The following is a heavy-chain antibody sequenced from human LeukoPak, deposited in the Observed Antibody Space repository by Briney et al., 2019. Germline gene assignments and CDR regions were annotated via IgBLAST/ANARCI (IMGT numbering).Heavy chain of an antibody. D-gene: IGHD3-22*01. CDR2: IWYDGSNK. J-gene: IGHJ4*02. CDR3: ARGGYYDSSGAYFDY. V-gene: IGHV3-33*01. Sequence: GRSLRLSCAASGFTFSSYGMHWVRQAPGKGLEWVAVIWYDGSNKYYADSVKGRFTISRDNSKNTLYLQMNSLRAEDTAVYYCARGGYYDSSGAYFDYWGQGTLVTVSS. CDR1: GFTFSSYG.